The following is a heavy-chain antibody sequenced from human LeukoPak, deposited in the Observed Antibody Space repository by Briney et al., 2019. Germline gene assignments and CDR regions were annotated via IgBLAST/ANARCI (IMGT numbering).Heavy chain of an antibody. Sequence: GGSLRLSCAASGFTFSSYGMSWVRQAPGKGLEWVTAISGSGGSTYYADSVKGRFTISRDNSKNTLYPQMNSLRAEDTAVYYCAKGWVFYDIFDVWGKGTTVTVSS. J-gene: IGHJ6*04. D-gene: IGHD3-9*01. CDR1: GFTFSSYG. V-gene: IGHV3-23*01. CDR3: AKGWVFYDIFDV. CDR2: ISGSGGST.